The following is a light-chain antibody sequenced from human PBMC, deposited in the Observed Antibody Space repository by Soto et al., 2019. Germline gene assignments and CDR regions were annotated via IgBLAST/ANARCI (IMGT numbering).Light chain of an antibody. J-gene: IGKJ1*01. CDR2: GAS. V-gene: IGKV1-39*01. CDR1: QSISSF. Sequence: DIQMTQSPPSLSASVGDSVTITCRASQSISSFLNWYQHKPGKAPKVLIYGASRLQSGVPTRFSGSGSGTDFTLTISSLHPEDFATYFCQQSYSTPPTFGQGTRVEIK. CDR3: QQSYSTPPT.